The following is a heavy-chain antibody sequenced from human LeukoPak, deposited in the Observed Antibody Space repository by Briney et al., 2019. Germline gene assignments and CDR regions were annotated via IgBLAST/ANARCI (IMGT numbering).Heavy chain of an antibody. CDR3: AKDLSRLYYYYGMDV. J-gene: IGHJ6*02. CDR2: IYSGGST. CDR1: GFTVSSNY. Sequence: PGGSLRLSCAASGFTVSSNYMSWVRQAPGKGLEWVSVIYSGGSTYYADSVKGRFTISGDNSKNTLYLQMNSLRAEDTAVYYCAKDLSRLYYYYGMDVWGQGTTVTVSS. V-gene: IGHV3-53*01. D-gene: IGHD3-3*02.